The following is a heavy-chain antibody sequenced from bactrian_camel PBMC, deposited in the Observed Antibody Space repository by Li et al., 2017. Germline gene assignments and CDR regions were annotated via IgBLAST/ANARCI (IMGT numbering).Heavy chain of an antibody. CDR1: GLPDKWYW. J-gene: IGHJ4*01. Sequence: VQLVESGGGAVQAEGCLRLTCAVSGLPDKWYWMAWFRQAPGKEREQVALISPRGATEAANSVKGRFTISRDDARNTVYLQMNNLKPEDTAIYCCAADVGSMSGNCQPNYWGQGTQVTVS. V-gene: IGHV3-3*01. D-gene: IGHD6*01. CDR2: ISPRGAT. CDR3: AADVGSMSGNCQPNY.